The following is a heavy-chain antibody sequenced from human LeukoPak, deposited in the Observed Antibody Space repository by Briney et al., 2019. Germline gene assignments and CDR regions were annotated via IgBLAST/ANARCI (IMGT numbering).Heavy chain of an antibody. D-gene: IGHD2-21*02. J-gene: IGHJ4*02. CDR1: GDSISSSSYY. CDR2: IYYSGST. CDR3: VRHVSTESCGVDCYSGGFDY. V-gene: IGHV4-39*01. Sequence: SETLSLTCTVSGDSISSSSYYWGWIRQPSGKGLEWIGSIYYSGSTYYNPSLKSRVTISVDTSKNQFSLKLSSVTAADTAVYYCVRHVSTESCGVDCYSGGFDYWGQGTLVTVSS.